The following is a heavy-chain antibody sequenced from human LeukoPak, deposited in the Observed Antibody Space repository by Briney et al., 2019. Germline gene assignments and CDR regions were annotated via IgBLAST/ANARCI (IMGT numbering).Heavy chain of an antibody. D-gene: IGHD5-24*01. CDR2: ISGSGGST. CDR1: GGSISGSSYY. V-gene: IGHV3-23*01. Sequence: ETLSLTCTVSGGSISGSSYYWGWIRQPPGKGLEWVPAISGSGGSTYYADSVKGRFIISRDNSDNTLYLQMSSLRAEDTALYYCAKDRNGYNSSPHDFWGQGTLVTVSS. CDR3: AKDRNGYNSSPHDF. J-gene: IGHJ4*02.